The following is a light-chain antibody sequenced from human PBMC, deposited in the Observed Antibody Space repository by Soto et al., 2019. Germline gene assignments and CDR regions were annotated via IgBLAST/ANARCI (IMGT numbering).Light chain of an antibody. CDR3: LQVTSSPRT. Sequence: DIQMTQSPSSLSAAVGDRVTITCRASRGIGDRLAWFQQKPGKAPQFLIQTAYNLQSGVPSRFSGSGSGTEFNLSINSLQPEDSATYYCLQVTSSPRTFGQGTKVEIK. J-gene: IGKJ1*01. CDR1: RGIGDR. V-gene: IGKV1-12*01. CDR2: TAY.